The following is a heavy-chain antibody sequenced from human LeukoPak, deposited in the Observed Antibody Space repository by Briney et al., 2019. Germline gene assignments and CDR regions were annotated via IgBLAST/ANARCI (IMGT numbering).Heavy chain of an antibody. CDR2: ISSNGGST. J-gene: IGHJ4*02. CDR3: ASGPHPSDY. V-gene: IGHV3-64*01. Sequence: GGSLRLSCAASGFTFSSYAMHWVRQAPGKGLEYVSAISSNGGSTYYANSVKGRFTISRDNSKNTLYLQMGSLRAEDMAVYYCASGPHPSDYWGQGTLVTVSS. CDR1: GFTFSSYA.